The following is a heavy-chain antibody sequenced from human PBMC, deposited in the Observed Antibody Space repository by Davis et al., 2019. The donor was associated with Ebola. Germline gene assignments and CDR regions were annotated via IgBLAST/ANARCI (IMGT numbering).Heavy chain of an antibody. Sequence: ASVKVSCKASGYTFTGYYMHWVRQAPGQGLEWMGWINPNSGGTNYAQKFQGRITMTRDTSISTAYMELSRLRSDDTAVYYCARAPRAIFGVVPPFDPWGQGTLVTVSS. D-gene: IGHD3-3*01. CDR1: GYTFTGYY. J-gene: IGHJ5*02. V-gene: IGHV1-2*02. CDR2: INPNSGGT. CDR3: ARAPRAIFGVVPPFDP.